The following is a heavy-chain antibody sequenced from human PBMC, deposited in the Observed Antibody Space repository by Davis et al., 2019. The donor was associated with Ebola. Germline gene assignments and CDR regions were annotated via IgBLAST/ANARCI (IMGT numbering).Heavy chain of an antibody. Sequence: GESLKISCAASGFTFSSYAMSWVRQAPGKGLEWVSAISSSGSTIYYADSVKGRFTISRDNAKNSLYLQMNSLRAEDTAVYYCAREGGAGDFDYWGQGTLVTVSS. V-gene: IGHV3-21*04. J-gene: IGHJ4*02. CDR2: ISSSGSTI. CDR1: GFTFSSYA. D-gene: IGHD3-10*01. CDR3: AREGGAGDFDY.